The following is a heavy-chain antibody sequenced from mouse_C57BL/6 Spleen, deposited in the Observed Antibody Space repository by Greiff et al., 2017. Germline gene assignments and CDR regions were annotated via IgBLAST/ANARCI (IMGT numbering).Heavy chain of an antibody. V-gene: IGHV1-4*01. D-gene: IGHD2-4*01. CDR3: ARGGDYDPDY. Sequence: QVQLKESGAELARPGASVKMSCKASGYTFTSYTMHWVKQRPGQGLEWIGYINPSSGYTKYNQKFKDKATLTADKSSSTAYMQLSSLTSEDSAVYYCARGGDYDPDYWGQGTTLTVSS. CDR2: INPSSGYT. CDR1: GYTFTSYT. J-gene: IGHJ2*01.